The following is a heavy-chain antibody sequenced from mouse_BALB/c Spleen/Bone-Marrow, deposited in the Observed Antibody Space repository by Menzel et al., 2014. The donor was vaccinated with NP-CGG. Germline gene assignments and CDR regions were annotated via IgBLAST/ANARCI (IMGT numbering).Heavy chain of an antibody. Sequence: QVQLQQSGAELVRPGTSVKVSCKASGYAFSNYLIEWVKQRPGQGLEWIGVIHPGGGGTNYNEKFKGKATLTADKFSSTAYMQLSSLTSDDSAVYFCARDWDWYFDVWGAGTTVTVAS. CDR2: IHPGGGGT. J-gene: IGHJ1*01. D-gene: IGHD4-1*01. V-gene: IGHV1-54*01. CDR1: GYAFSNYL. CDR3: ARDWDWYFDV.